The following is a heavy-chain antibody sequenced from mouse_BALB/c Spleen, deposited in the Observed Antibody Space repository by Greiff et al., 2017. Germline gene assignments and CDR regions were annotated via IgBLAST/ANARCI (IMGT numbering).Heavy chain of an antibody. CDR1: GYTFTSYW. D-gene: IGHD2-1*01. V-gene: IGHV1-7*01. CDR3: ARGNYYAMDY. Sequence: LQESGAELAKPGASVKMSCKASGYTFTSYWMHWVKQRPGQGLEWIGYINPSTGYTEYNQKFKDKATLTADKSSSTAYMQLSSLTSEDSAVYYCARGNYYAMDYWGQGTSVTVSS. CDR2: INPSTGYT. J-gene: IGHJ4*01.